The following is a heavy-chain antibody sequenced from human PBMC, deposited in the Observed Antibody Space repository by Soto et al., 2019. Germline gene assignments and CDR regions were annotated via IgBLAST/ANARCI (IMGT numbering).Heavy chain of an antibody. CDR2: ISGSGGST. CDR3: AKEHYDFWSGYYYGMDV. CDR1: GFTFSSYA. J-gene: IGHJ6*02. D-gene: IGHD3-3*01. Sequence: SLRLSCAASGFTFSSYAMSWVRQAPGKGLEWVSAISGSGGSTYYADSVKGRFTISRDNSKNTLYLQMNSLRAEDTAVYYCAKEHYDFWSGYYYGMDVWGQGTTVTVSS. V-gene: IGHV3-23*01.